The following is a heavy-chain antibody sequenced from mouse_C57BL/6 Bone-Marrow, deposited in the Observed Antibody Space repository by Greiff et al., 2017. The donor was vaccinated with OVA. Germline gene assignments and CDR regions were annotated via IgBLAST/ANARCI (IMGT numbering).Heavy chain of an antibody. CDR3: ARDYYGFDY. D-gene: IGHD1-1*01. Sequence: VQLKQPGAELVRPGSSVKLSCKASGYTFTSYWMDWVKQRPGQGLEWIGNIYPSDSETHYNQKFKDKATLTVDKSSSTAYMQLSSLTSEDAAVYYCARDYYGFDYWGQGTTLTVSS. CDR2: IYPSDSET. V-gene: IGHV1-61*01. CDR1: GYTFTSYW. J-gene: IGHJ2*01.